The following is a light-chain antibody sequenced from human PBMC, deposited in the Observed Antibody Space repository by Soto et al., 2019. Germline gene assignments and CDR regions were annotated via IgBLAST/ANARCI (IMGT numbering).Light chain of an antibody. CDR2: DAS. V-gene: IGKV1-33*01. CDR3: QKYNSAMWT. Sequence: DIQMTQSPSSLSASVGDRVTITCQASQNINNYLNWYQQKPGRAPKLLIYDASNLEAGVPSRFRGSGSGTDFTLTISSLQPEDVGTYYCQKYNSAMWTFGQGTKVDIK. CDR1: QNINNY. J-gene: IGKJ1*01.